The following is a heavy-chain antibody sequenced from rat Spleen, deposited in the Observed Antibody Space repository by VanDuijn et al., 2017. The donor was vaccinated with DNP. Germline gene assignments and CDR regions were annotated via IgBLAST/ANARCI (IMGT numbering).Heavy chain of an antibody. J-gene: IGHJ2*01. CDR3: ARNNYYFDY. Sequence: EVQLVESGGGLVQPGRSLKLSCAASGFSFRNYGMAWVRQTPTKGLEWVASISYDGSSTYYRDSVKGRFTISRDNAKSTLYLQMDSLRSEEAATYYCARNNYYFDYWGQGVMVTVSS. CDR2: ISYDGSST. D-gene: IGHD1-10*01. CDR1: GFSFRNYG. V-gene: IGHV5-29*01.